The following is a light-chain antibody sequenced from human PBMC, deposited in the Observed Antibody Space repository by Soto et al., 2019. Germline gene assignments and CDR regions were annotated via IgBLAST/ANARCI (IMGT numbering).Light chain of an antibody. CDR2: LAS. CDR1: QSLLHSNGFNF. Sequence: DIVMTQSPLSLPVTPGEPASISCRSSQSLLHSNGFNFLDWYLQKPGQSPQLLIHLASNRASGVPDRFSGSGTVTDFTMNISRVEAEDVGVYYYMQALQTDHYTFGHGTKLEL. J-gene: IGKJ2*01. V-gene: IGKV2-28*01. CDR3: MQALQTDHYT.